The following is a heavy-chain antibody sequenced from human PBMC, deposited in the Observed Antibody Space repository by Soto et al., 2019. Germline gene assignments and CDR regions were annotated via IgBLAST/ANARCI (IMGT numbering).Heavy chain of an antibody. CDR2: IPHDGNNE. D-gene: IGHD3-10*01. J-gene: IGHJ3*02. V-gene: IGHV3-33*01. CDR1: AFPFSRSA. Sequence: QVQLVESGGGVVQPGGSLSLSCAASAFPFSRSAMHWLRQAPGKGLEWVAVIPHDGNNEDYTDSVRGRFTISSDNSKNTFYLQMNSLRGEDTAVYYCARGLDKSAGGAFDIWGQGTMVTVSS. CDR3: ARGLDKSAGGAFDI.